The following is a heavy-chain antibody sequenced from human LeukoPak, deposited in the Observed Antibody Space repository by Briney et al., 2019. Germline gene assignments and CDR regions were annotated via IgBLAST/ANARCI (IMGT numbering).Heavy chain of an antibody. Sequence: PGGSLRLSCAASGFTVIDNLMIWVRQSPGRGLEWLSSAYSGGATYYADSVKGRLTISRDHSNNSVSLQMTNLRVEDTAIYYCARGASRISWPGIDYWGQGTLVTVSS. J-gene: IGHJ4*02. D-gene: IGHD1-26*01. CDR2: AYSGGAT. CDR1: GFTVIDNL. CDR3: ARGASRISWPGIDY. V-gene: IGHV3-53*01.